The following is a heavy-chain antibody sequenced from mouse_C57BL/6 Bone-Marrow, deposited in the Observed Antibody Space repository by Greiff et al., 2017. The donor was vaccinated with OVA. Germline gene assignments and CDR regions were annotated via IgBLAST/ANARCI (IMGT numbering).Heavy chain of an antibody. V-gene: IGHV1-4*01. CDR1: GYTFTSYT. CDR3: TRGYYFDY. CDR2: IDPTNDYT. Sequence: QVQLQQSGAELARPGASVKMSCKASGYTFTSYTIHWVKQRPGQGLEWIGYIDPTNDYTNYNQKFKGKATLTADKSSSTAYMLLSSLTSEDSAVYYCTRGYYFDYWGQGTTLTVSS. J-gene: IGHJ2*01.